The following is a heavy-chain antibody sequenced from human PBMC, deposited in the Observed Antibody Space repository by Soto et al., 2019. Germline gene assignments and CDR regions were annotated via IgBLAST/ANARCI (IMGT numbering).Heavy chain of an antibody. V-gene: IGHV1-69*13. Sequence: AASVKVSCKASGGTFSSYAISWVRQAPGQGLEWMGGIIPIFGTANYAQKFQGRVTITADESTSTAYMELSSLRSEDTAVYYCARDNDDSSGYYYDYWGQGTLVTVSS. CDR3: ARDNDDSSGYYYDY. CDR1: GGTFSSYA. CDR2: IIPIFGTA. J-gene: IGHJ4*02. D-gene: IGHD3-22*01.